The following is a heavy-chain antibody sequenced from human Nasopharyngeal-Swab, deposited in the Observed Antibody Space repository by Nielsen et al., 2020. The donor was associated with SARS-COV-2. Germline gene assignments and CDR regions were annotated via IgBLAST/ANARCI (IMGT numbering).Heavy chain of an antibody. CDR3: AKFEQPRIRLWLATVETWGFFDY. CDR2: ISGSGGST. V-gene: IGHV3-23*01. D-gene: IGHD5-18*01. CDR1: GFTFSSYA. Sequence: LSLTCAASGFTFSSYAMSWVRQAPGKGLEWVSAISGSGGSTYYADSVKGRFTISRDNSKNTLYLQMNSLRAEDTAVYYCAKFEQPRIRLWLATVETWGFFDYWGQGTLVTVSS. J-gene: IGHJ4*02.